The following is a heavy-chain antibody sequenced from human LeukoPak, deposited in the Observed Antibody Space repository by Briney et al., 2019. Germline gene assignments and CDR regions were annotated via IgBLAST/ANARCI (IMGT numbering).Heavy chain of an antibody. J-gene: IGHJ4*02. CDR2: ISWNSGSI. V-gene: IGHV3-9*03. D-gene: IGHD1-26*01. CDR1: GFTFDDYA. CDR3: AKGTSGSYHAFDR. Sequence: GGSLRLSCAPSGFTFDDYAMHWVRQAPGKGLERVSGISWNSGSIGYADSVKGRFTISRDNAKNSLYLQMNSLRAEDMALYYCAKGTSGSYHAFDRWGEGTLVTVSS.